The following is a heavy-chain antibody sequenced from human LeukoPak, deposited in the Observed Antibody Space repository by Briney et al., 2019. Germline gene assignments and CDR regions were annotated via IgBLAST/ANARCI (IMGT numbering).Heavy chain of an antibody. V-gene: IGHV3-30*18. CDR1: GFTFSSYG. D-gene: IGHD6-13*01. J-gene: IGHJ6*02. CDR3: AKRYSSSWYGGYYYYGMDV. CDR2: ISYDGSNK. Sequence: GGSLRLSCAASGFTFSSYGMHWVRQAPGKGLEWVAVISYDGSNKYYADSVKGRFTISRDNSKNTLYLQMNSLRAEDTAVYYCAKRYSSSWYGGYYYYGMDVWGQGTTVTVSS.